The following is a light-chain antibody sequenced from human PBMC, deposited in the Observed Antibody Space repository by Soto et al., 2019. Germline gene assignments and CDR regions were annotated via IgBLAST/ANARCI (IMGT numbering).Light chain of an antibody. V-gene: IGKV3-20*01. Sequence: EGMLTQSPGTLSLSPGEGAILSCRSSQSVIRNYLAWYQKKPGQAPRLLIYGASSGATGIPDRFSGSGSGTGFTLTISRLEPEDFAVYYCQKYDTSPYDFGQGTKLEI. CDR3: QKYDTSPYD. CDR1: QSVIRNY. CDR2: GAS. J-gene: IGKJ2*01.